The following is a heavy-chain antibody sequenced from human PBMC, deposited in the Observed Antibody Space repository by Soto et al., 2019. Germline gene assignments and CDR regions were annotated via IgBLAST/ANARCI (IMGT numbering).Heavy chain of an antibody. CDR3: AKENQHLVHDY. J-gene: IGHJ4*02. CDR2: ISHVGSDK. CDR1: GFTFRNYG. D-gene: IGHD6-13*01. Sequence: GGSLRLSCAASGFTFRNYGMHWVRQAPGKGLEWVAVISHVGSDKYYADSMKGRFIISRDNSENTLFLNMNSLKHEDTAVYYCAKENQHLVHDYWGQGTLVTVSS. V-gene: IGHV3-30*18.